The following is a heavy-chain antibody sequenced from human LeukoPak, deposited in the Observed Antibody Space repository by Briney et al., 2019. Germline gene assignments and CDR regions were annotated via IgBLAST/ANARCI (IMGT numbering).Heavy chain of an antibody. J-gene: IGHJ3*02. V-gene: IGHV3-21*01. CDR3: AREGWITMNLYNAFDI. Sequence: PGGSLRLSCAASGFTFSSYSMNWVRQAPGKGLEWVSSISSSSSYIYYADSVKGRFTISRDNAKNSLYLQMNSLRAEHTAVYYCAREGWITMNLYNAFDIWGQGTMVTVSS. D-gene: IGHD3-22*01. CDR1: GFTFSSYS. CDR2: ISSSSSYI.